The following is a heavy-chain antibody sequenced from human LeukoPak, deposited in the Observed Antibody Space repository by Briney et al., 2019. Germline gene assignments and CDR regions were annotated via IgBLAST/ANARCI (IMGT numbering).Heavy chain of an antibody. D-gene: IGHD1-26*01. Sequence: ASVKVSCKASGYTFSAYYIHWVRQAPGQGLEWMGWTNPNSGGTNYAQKFQGRVTMTRDTSISTAYMELSRLRSDDTAVYYCARDGKQKDYYYYYMDVWGKGTTVTVSS. J-gene: IGHJ6*03. CDR2: TNPNSGGT. CDR1: GYTFSAYY. CDR3: ARDGKQKDYYYYYMDV. V-gene: IGHV1-2*02.